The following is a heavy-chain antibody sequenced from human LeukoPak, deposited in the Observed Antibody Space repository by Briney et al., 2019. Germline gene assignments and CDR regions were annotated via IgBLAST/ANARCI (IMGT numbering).Heavy chain of an antibody. V-gene: IGHV3-21*01. D-gene: IGHD6-13*01. CDR1: GFTFSSYS. CDR3: ARDSLAEGYFDY. CDR2: ISSSSSYI. Sequence: GGSLRLSCAASGFTFSSYSMNWVRQAPGKGPEWVSSISSSSSYIYYADSVKGRFTISRDNAKNSLYLQMNSLRAEDTAVYYCARDSLAEGYFDYWGQGTLVTVSS. J-gene: IGHJ4*02.